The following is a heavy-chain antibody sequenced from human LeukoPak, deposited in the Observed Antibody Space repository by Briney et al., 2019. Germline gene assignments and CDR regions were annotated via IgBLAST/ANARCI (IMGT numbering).Heavy chain of an antibody. J-gene: IGHJ4*02. CDR3: AKGQSGSYSDYFDY. Sequence: GGSLRLSCAASGFTFSSYGMHWVRQAPGKGLEWVAVIWYDGSNKYYADSVKGRFTISRDNSKNTLYLQMNSLRAEDTAVYYCAKGQSGSYSDYFDYWGQGTLVTVSS. CDR2: IWYDGSNK. D-gene: IGHD1-26*01. CDR1: GFTFSSYG. V-gene: IGHV3-33*06.